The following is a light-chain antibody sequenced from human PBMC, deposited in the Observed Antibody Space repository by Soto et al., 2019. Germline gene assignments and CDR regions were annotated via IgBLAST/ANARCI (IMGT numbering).Light chain of an antibody. CDR2: DAS. Sequence: EIVLTQSPGTLSLSPGERATLSCWASQSFISYLAWYQHKPGQAPRLLIYDASNRATGIPARFSGTGSGTDFTLTINNLEPEDFAVYYCQVRTNWSIAFGRGTRLEIK. V-gene: IGKV3-11*01. J-gene: IGKJ5*01. CDR1: QSFISY. CDR3: QVRTNWSIA.